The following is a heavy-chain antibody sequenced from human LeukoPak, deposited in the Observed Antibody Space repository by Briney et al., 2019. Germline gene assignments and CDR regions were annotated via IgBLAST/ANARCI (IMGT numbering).Heavy chain of an antibody. V-gene: IGHV4-61*02. CDR2: IYISGST. D-gene: IGHD1-26*01. CDR1: GGSISSGSYY. Sequence: SETLSLTCTVSGGSISSGSYYWSWIRQPAGKGLEWIGRIYISGSTNYNPSLKSRVTISVDTSKNQFSLKLSSVTAADTAVYYCARDRELVTPGALDVWGQGTMVTVSS. J-gene: IGHJ3*01. CDR3: ARDRELVTPGALDV.